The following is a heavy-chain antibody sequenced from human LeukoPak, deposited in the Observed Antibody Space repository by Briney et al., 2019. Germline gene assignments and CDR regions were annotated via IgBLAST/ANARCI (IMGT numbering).Heavy chain of an antibody. CDR3: TTTPYYYYYMDV. J-gene: IGHJ6*03. Sequence: GGSLRLSCAASGFTFSSYAMSWVRQAPGKGLEWVGFIRSKAYGGTTEYAASVKGRFTISRDDSKSIAYLQMNSLKTEDTAVYYRTTTPYYYYYMDVWGKGTTVTVSS. CDR2: IRSKAYGGTT. V-gene: IGHV3-49*04. CDR1: GFTFSSYA.